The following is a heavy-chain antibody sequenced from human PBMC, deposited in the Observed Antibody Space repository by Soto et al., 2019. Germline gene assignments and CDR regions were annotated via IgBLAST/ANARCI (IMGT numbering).Heavy chain of an antibody. Sequence: PGGSLRLSCAASGFTFDDYVMHWVRQAPGKGLEWVSGISWNSGTIDYADSEKGRFTISRDNAKNSLYLQVNSLRAEDTAFYYCAKEYSDSSGFFLDYWGHGTLVTVSS. CDR1: GFTFDDYV. CDR3: AKEYSDSSGFFLDY. V-gene: IGHV3-9*01. CDR2: ISWNSGTI. D-gene: IGHD3-22*01. J-gene: IGHJ4*01.